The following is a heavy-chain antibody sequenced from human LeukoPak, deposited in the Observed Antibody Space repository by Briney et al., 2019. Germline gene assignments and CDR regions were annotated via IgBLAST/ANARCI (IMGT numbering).Heavy chain of an antibody. CDR3: TRGSSGWYFDY. D-gene: IGHD6-19*01. J-gene: IGHJ4*02. Sequence: GGSLRLSCAASGFTFSNAWMTWVRQAPGKGLEWVGRIKSNVDGGTTDYASPVKQRFTISRDDSQNTLFLQMNSLKTEGTAVYYCTRGSSGWYFDYWGQGTLVTVSS. CDR2: IKSNVDGGTT. CDR1: GFTFSNAW. V-gene: IGHV3-15*01.